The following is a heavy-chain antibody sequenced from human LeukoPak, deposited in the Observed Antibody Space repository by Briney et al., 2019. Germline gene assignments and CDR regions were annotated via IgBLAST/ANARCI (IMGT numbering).Heavy chain of an antibody. J-gene: IGHJ3*02. CDR1: GGSINSVSYY. V-gene: IGHV4-39*07. CDR3: ARDRLSVGAFDI. D-gene: IGHD1-26*01. CDR2: IYNSESI. Sequence: PSETLSLTCTVSGGSINSVSYYWVWIRQPPGKGLAWIGSIYNSESIYSKPSLRSRVTISLDTSKNQFSLKLSSVTAADTALYFCARDRLSVGAFDIWGLGTMVTVSS.